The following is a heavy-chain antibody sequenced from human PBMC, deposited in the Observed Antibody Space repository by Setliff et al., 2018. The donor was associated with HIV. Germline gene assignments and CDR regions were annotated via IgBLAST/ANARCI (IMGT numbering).Heavy chain of an antibody. CDR3: AREYHVGTEGPRLANYFDF. CDR2: MSPKNNGS. D-gene: IGHD6-19*01. J-gene: IGHJ4*02. CDR1: GYTFTSYD. V-gene: IGHV1-8*02. Sequence: ASVKVSCKASGYTFTSYDFNWVRQAAGQGLEWMGWMSPKNNGSGFAQKFQARLTMTWNTSTNTAYMALSSLGSEDTAIYYCAREYHVGTEGPRLANYFDFWGQGTLVTVSS.